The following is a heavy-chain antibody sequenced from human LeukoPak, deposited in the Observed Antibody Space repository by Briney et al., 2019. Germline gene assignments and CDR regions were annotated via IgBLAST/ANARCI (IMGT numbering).Heavy chain of an antibody. V-gene: IGHV4-39*01. D-gene: IGHD3-10*01. CDR1: GGSISSSSYY. J-gene: IGHJ4*02. Sequence: SETLSLTCTVSGGSISSSSYYWGWIRQPPGKGLEWIGSIYYSGSTYYNPSLKSRVTMSVDTSKNQFSLKLSSVTAADTAVYYCARLLWFGELYPFDYWGQGTLDTVSS. CDR3: ARLLWFGELYPFDY. CDR2: IYYSGST.